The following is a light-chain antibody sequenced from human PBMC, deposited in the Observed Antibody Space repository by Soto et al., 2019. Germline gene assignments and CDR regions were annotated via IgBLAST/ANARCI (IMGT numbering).Light chain of an antibody. J-gene: IGLJ3*02. CDR1: SSNIGNNA. V-gene: IGLV1-36*01. Sequence: QSVLTQPPSGSAAPRQRVTISCSGSSSNIGNNAVNWYQHVPGKAPKLLIHFDDRVPSGTPDRFSGSKSGTSASLVISGLQSEDEADYYCAAWDDSLNGPLFGGGTKVTVL. CDR3: AAWDDSLNGPL. CDR2: FDD.